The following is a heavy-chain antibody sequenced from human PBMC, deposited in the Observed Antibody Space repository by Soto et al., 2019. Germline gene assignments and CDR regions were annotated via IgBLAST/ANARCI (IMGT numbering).Heavy chain of an antibody. J-gene: IGHJ6*02. CDR1: GFTFSSYG. CDR2: IWYDGSNK. CDR3: ARVLLWFGELLYGGMDV. V-gene: IGHV3-33*01. D-gene: IGHD3-10*01. Sequence: QVQLVESGGGVVQPGRSLRLSCAASGFTFSSYGMHWVRQAPGKGLEWVAVIWYDGSNKYYADSVKGRFTISRDNSKNTLYLQMISLRAEDTAVYYCARVLLWFGELLYGGMDVWGQGTTVTVSS.